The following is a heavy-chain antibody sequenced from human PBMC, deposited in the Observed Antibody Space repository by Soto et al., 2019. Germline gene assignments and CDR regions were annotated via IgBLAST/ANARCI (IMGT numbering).Heavy chain of an antibody. CDR3: AKVRRFGELWSLY. J-gene: IGHJ4*02. CDR1: GFTFSSYA. V-gene: IGHV3-23*01. CDR2: IGVSGDTT. D-gene: IGHD3-10*01. Sequence: EVQLLESGGGLVQPGGSLRLSCAASGFTFSSYAMSWVRQAPGKGLEWVSAIGVSGDTTYYADSVKGRFTISRDNSKNTLYLQMGSLRAEETAVYYCAKVRRFGELWSLYWGQGTLVTVSS.